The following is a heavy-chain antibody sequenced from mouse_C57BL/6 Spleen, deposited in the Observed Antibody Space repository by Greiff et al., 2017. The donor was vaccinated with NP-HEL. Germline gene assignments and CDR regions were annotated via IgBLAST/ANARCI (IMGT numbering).Heavy chain of an antibody. Sequence: EVQLQQSGPGLVKPSQSLSLTCSVTGYSITSGYYWNWIRQFPGNKLEWMGYISYDGSNNYNPSLKNRISITRDTSKNQFFLKLNSVTTEDTATYYCARAHDYFDYWGQGTTLTVSS. J-gene: IGHJ2*01. CDR2: ISYDGSN. V-gene: IGHV3-6*01. D-gene: IGHD2-3*01. CDR1: GYSITSGYY. CDR3: ARAHDYFDY.